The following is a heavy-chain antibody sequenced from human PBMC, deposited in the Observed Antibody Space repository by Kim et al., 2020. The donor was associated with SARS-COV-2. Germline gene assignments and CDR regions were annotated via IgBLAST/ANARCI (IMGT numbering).Heavy chain of an antibody. CDR2: ISSSGSTI. V-gene: IGHV3-48*03. D-gene: IGHD4-4*01. CDR3: ASRPLTTVTSLFDY. Sequence: GGSLRLSCAASGFTFSSYEMNWVRQAPGKGLEWVSYISSSGSTIYYADSVKGRFTISRDNAKNSLYLQMNSLRAEDTAVYYCASRPLTTVTSLFDYWGQGTLVTVS. CDR1: GFTFSSYE. J-gene: IGHJ4*02.